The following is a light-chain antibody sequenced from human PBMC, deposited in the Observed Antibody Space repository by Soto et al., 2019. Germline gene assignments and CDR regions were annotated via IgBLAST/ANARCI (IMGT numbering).Light chain of an antibody. CDR2: DVS. V-gene: IGLV2-14*01. J-gene: IGLJ1*01. CDR3: SSYTSSSFLP. CDR1: SSDVGGYNY. Sequence: ALTQPASVSGSPGQSITISCTGTSSDVGGYNYVSWYQQHPGKAPKLMIYDVSNRPSGVSNRFSGSKSGNTASLTISGLQAEDEADYYCSSYTSSSFLPFGTGTKVTVL.